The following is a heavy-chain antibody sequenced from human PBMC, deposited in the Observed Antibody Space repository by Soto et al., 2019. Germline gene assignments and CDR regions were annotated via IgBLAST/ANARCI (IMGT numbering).Heavy chain of an antibody. D-gene: IGHD2-15*01. J-gene: IGHJ2*01. Sequence: QVQLVQSGAEVKKPGSSVKVSCKASGGTFSSYAISWVRQAPGQGLEWMGGIIPIFGTANYAQKFQGRVTITADXXTXTXXMELSSLRSEDTAVYYCAREGLDYSPILRAWYFDLWGRGTLVTVSS. CDR1: GGTFSSYA. CDR2: IIPIFGTA. V-gene: IGHV1-69*12. CDR3: AREGLDYSPILRAWYFDL.